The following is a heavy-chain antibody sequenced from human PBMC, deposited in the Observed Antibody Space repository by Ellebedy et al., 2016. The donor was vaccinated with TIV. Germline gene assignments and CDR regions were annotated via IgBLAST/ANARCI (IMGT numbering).Heavy chain of an antibody. CDR2: IYTSGST. V-gene: IGHV4-61*02. CDR3: AVSGGGSGLR. Sequence: SETLSLTXTVSGGSISSGSYYWSWIRQPAGKGLEWIGRIYTSGSTNYNPSLKSRVTISLDTSKNQFSLKLTSVTAADTAVYYCAVSGGGSGLRWGQGTLVTVSS. J-gene: IGHJ4*02. D-gene: IGHD3-10*02. CDR1: GGSISSGSYY.